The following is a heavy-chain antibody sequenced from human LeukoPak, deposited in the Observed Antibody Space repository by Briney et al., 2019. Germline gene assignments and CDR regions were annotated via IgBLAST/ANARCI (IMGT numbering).Heavy chain of an antibody. V-gene: IGHV3-23*01. CDR3: VSGSSIPDY. J-gene: IGHJ4*02. CDR2: ISERGDTT. CDR1: GVTFITYA. Sequence: PGGSLRLSCVASGVTFITYAMTWVRQAPGKGLEWGSSISERGDTTYYADSVRGRFTISRDNSKNTLYLQMNSVRVEDTAVYFCVSGSSIPDYGGRGTLGTVSA. D-gene: IGHD6-19*01.